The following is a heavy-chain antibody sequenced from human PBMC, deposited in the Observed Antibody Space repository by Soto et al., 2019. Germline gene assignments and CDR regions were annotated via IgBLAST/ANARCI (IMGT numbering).Heavy chain of an antibody. J-gene: IGHJ4*02. CDR1: GGSFSGYY. D-gene: IGHD1-1*01. CDR3: ARGPKKLIY. V-gene: IGHV4-34*01. Sequence: SETLSLTCAVSGGSFSGYYWTWIRQPPGKGLEWIGEINHSGSTNYNPSLKSRVTISIDTSKSQFSLNVTSVTAADTAVYYCARGPKKLIYWGQGTLVTVSS. CDR2: INHSGST.